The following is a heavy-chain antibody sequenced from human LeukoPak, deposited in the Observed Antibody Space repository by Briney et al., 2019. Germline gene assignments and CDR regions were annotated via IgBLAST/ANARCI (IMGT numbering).Heavy chain of an antibody. D-gene: IGHD3-22*01. V-gene: IGHV3-11*06. CDR3: ARDQGENYDSSGYYPY. J-gene: IGHJ4*02. Sequence: GRSLRLSCAASGFTFSNYYMSWIRQAPGKGLEWVSYISGSGSSTNYADSVKGRFTTSRDNAKNSLYLQMSSLRVEDTAVYYCARDQGENYDSSGYYPYWGQGTLVTVSS. CDR2: ISGSGSST. CDR1: GFTFSNYY.